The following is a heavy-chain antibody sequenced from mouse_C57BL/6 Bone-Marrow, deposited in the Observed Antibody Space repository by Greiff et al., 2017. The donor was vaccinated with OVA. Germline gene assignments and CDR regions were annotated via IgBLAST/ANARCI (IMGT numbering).Heavy chain of an antibody. D-gene: IGHD1-1*01. Sequence: QVQLKQSGPGILQPSQTLSLTCSFSGFSLSTFGMGVGWIRQPSGKGLEWLAHIWWGDDKYYNPALKSRLTISQDTSKNQVFLKIAKVDTADTATYYGAHSPVYGGSSLWFAYWGQGTLVTVSA. CDR3: AHSPVYGGSSLWFAY. V-gene: IGHV8-8*01. CDR1: GFSLSTFGMG. J-gene: IGHJ3*01. CDR2: IWWGDDK.